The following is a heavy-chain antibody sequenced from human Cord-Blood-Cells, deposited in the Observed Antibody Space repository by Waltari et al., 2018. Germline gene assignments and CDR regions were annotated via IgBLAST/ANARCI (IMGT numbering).Heavy chain of an antibody. V-gene: IGHV4-34*01. D-gene: IGHD3-10*01. Sequence: QVQLQQWGAGLLKPSETLSLTCAVYGGSFSGYYWSWIRQPPGKGLEWIGEINHSGSSNYSPSLKSRVTISVDTSKNQFSLKLSSVTAADTAVYYCAREGSMVRGVITWFDHWGQGTLVTVSS. J-gene: IGHJ5*02. CDR2: INHSGSS. CDR3: AREGSMVRGVITWFDH. CDR1: GGSFSGYY.